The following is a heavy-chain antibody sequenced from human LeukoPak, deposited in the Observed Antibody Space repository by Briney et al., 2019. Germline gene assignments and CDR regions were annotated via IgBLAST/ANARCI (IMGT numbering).Heavy chain of an antibody. CDR3: ARDRDYGDYYYMDV. D-gene: IGHD4-17*01. CDR1: GFTFSSYS. J-gene: IGHJ6*03. Sequence: GGSLRLSCAASGFTFSSYSMNWVRQAPGKGLEWVSYISSSSSTIYYADSVKGRFTISRDNAKNSLYLQMNSLRAEDTAVYYCARDRDYGDYYYMDVWGKGTTVTVSS. V-gene: IGHV3-48*01. CDR2: ISSSSSTI.